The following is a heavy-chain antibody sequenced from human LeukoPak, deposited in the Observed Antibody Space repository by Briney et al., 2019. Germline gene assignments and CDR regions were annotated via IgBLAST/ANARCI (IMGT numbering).Heavy chain of an antibody. Sequence: SETLSLTCAVYGGSFSGYYWSWIRQPPGKGLEWIGEINHSGSTNYNPSLKSRVTISVDTSKSQFSLKLSSVTAADTAVYYCARRVPYSSSWYYFDYWGQGTLVTVSS. CDR2: INHSGST. CDR3: ARRVPYSSSWYYFDY. CDR1: GGSFSGYY. V-gene: IGHV4-34*01. D-gene: IGHD6-13*01. J-gene: IGHJ4*02.